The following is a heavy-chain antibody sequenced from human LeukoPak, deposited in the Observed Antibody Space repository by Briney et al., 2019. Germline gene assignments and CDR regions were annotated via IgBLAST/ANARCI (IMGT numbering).Heavy chain of an antibody. J-gene: IGHJ4*02. D-gene: IGHD3-22*01. CDR1: GGSISSYY. CDR2: IYYSGST. Sequence: SETLSLTCTVSGGSISSYYWSWIRQPPGKGLEWIGYIYYSGSTNYNPSLKSRVTISVDTFKNQFSLKLSSVTAADTAVYYCASSYYDSSGYLSYFDYWGQGTLVTVSS. V-gene: IGHV4-59*01. CDR3: ASSYYDSSGYLSYFDY.